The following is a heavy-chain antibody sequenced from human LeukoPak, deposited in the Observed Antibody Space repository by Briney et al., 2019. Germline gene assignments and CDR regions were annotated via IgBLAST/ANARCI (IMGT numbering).Heavy chain of an antibody. V-gene: IGHV3-74*01. Sequence: GGSLRLSCAASGYTFSNDWMSWVRQAPGKGLVWVSRVKSDGSSTSYADSVKGRFTISRDNARNTLYLQMNSLRAEDTAVYYCARDGFLGPVTAYLDYWGQGTPVTVSS. J-gene: IGHJ4*02. D-gene: IGHD2-21*02. CDR1: GYTFSNDW. CDR2: VKSDGSST. CDR3: ARDGFLGPVTAYLDY.